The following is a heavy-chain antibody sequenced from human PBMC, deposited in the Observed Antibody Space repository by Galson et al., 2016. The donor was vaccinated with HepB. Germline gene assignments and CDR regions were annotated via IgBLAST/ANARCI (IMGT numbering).Heavy chain of an antibody. CDR1: GFAFRSFS. Sequence: SLRLSCAASGFAFRSFSMQWVRQAPGKGLEWVSIISYDGNDEYYADSVRGRFATSRDNSKNTMYLQMSSLRPDDTAVYYCARVRDEYNSGWQVNDYWGQGIMVTGSP. CDR2: ISYDGNDE. D-gene: IGHD6-19*01. V-gene: IGHV3-30*09. CDR3: ARVRDEYNSGWQVNDY. J-gene: IGHJ4*02.